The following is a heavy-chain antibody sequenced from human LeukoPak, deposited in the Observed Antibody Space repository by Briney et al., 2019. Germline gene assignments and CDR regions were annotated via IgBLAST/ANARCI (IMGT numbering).Heavy chain of an antibody. CDR1: GGSISSYY. D-gene: IGHD2-15*01. V-gene: IGHV4-4*07. CDR2: IYTSGST. Sequence: SETLSLTCTVSGGSISSYYWSWIRQPAGKGLEWIGRIYTSGSTNYNPSLKSRVTMSVDTSKNQFSLKLSSVTAADTAVYYCARDSKGVVVAATGQFDYWGQGTLVTVSS. J-gene: IGHJ4*02. CDR3: ARDSKGVVVAATGQFDY.